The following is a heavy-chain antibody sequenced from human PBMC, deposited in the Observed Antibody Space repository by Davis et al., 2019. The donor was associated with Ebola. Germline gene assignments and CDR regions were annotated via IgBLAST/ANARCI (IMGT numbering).Heavy chain of an antibody. D-gene: IGHD2-21*01. CDR1: GGSLSGHY. Sequence: SETLSLTCDVSGGSLSGHYWSWIRQPPGKGLEWIGEINHSGITDYNPSLQSRVTISVDTSKNAFSLKMTSVTAAATAVYFCARLFGEPPTRKSFFDYWGPGTLVTVSS. CDR2: INHSGIT. CDR3: ARLFGEPPTRKSFFDY. V-gene: IGHV4-34*01. J-gene: IGHJ4*02.